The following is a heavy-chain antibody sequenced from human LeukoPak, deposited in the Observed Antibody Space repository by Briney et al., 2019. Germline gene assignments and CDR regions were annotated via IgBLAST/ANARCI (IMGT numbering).Heavy chain of an antibody. CDR1: GFSFSSYG. CDR2: ISGSGGST. D-gene: IGHD3-10*01. CDR3: AKDLFVGLWFGYMDV. J-gene: IGHJ6*03. V-gene: IGHV3-23*01. Sequence: GGSLRLSCAGSGFSFSSYGMHWVRQAPGKGLEWVSAISGSGGSTYYADSVKGRFTISRDNSKNTLYLQMNSLRAEDTAVYHCAKDLFVGLWFGYMDVWGKGTTVTISS.